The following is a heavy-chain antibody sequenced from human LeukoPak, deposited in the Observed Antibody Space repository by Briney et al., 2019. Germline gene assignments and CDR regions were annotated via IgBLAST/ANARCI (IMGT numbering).Heavy chain of an antibody. CDR2: VNPQGSET. V-gene: IGHV3-74*01. J-gene: IGHJ4*02. CDR1: GFTFSSYW. D-gene: IGHD6-19*01. Sequence: GGSLRLSCAASGFTFSSYWMHWVRQAPGKGLVWVSRVNPQGSETSYADSVRGRFTISRDNAKDSLHLQMDNLRAECTSVYYCARARWSSTGWFFGYWGEGTLVTVSS. CDR3: ARARWSSTGWFFGY.